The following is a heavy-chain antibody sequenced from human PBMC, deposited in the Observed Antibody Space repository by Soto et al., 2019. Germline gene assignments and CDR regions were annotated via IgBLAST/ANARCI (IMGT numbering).Heavy chain of an antibody. V-gene: IGHV2-5*02. Sequence: QITLKESGPTLVKPTQTLTLTCTFSGFSLSTSGVGVGWIRQPPGKALECLALVYWDDDKRYSPSLKSRLSGTKDTAKNQVVLPMTNMDPVDTGTTYCAHRLCDSSCYWDVGFFDYWGQGTLVTVSS. CDR2: VYWDDDK. J-gene: IGHJ4*02. CDR1: GFSLSTSGVG. D-gene: IGHD2-15*01. CDR3: AHRLCDSSCYWDVGFFDY.